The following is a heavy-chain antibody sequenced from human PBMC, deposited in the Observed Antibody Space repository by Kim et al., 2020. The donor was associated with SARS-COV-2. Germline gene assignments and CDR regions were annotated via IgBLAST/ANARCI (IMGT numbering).Heavy chain of an antibody. CDR1: GFTFGSYG. CDR3: VKENHHDISGHYFDY. Sequence: GGSLRLSCAASGFTFGSYGMHWVRQAPGKGLEWVAVTSFDGSYKYYADSVKGRFTISRDNSKNTLYLQMNSLRAEDTAVYYCVKENHHDISGHYFDYWGQGTLVTVSS. D-gene: IGHD3-22*01. CDR2: TSFDGSYK. J-gene: IGHJ4*02. V-gene: IGHV3-30*18.